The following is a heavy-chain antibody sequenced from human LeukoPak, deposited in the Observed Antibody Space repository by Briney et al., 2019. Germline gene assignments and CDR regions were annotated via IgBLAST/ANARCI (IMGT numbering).Heavy chain of an antibody. V-gene: IGHV3-23*01. CDR3: ARALYSYGSMDV. Sequence: GGALRLSCAASGFTFSSFAMSWVRQAPGKGLEGVSAVSGSGGSTYYADAVKGRFPISRDNAKNALYLQMNSLRDEDTAVYYCARALYSYGSMDVWGQGTTVTVSS. D-gene: IGHD5-18*01. J-gene: IGHJ6*02. CDR2: VSGSGGST. CDR1: GFTFSSFA.